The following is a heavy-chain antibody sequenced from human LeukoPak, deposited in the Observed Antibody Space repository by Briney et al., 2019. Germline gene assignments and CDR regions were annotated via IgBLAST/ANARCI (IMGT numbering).Heavy chain of an antibody. J-gene: IGHJ4*02. V-gene: IGHV4-34*01. Sequence: PSETLSLTCAVYGGSFSGYYWSWIRQPPGKGLEWIGEINHSGSTNYNPSLKSRVTISVDTSKNQFSLKLSSVTAADTAVYYCARVGHVLRFLQGSGGPRPDYWGQGTLVTVSS. CDR3: ARVGHVLRFLQGSGGPRPDY. CDR2: INHSGST. D-gene: IGHD3-3*01. CDR1: GGSFSGYY.